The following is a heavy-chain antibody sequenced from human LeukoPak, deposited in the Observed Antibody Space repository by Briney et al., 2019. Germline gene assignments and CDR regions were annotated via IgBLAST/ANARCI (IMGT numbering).Heavy chain of an antibody. V-gene: IGHV1-2*02. CDR1: GYTFTGYY. J-gene: IGHJ4*02. CDR2: INPNSGGT. Sequence: ASVNVSCKASGYTFTGYYVHWMRQAPGQGLEWMGWINPNSGGTNYAQKFRGRVNMTRDTSISTAYMELSRLRSDDTAIYYCARGGFDYWGQGTLVTVSS. CDR3: ARGGFDY.